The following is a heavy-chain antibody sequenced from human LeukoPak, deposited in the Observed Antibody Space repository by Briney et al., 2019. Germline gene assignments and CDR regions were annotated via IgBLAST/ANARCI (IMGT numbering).Heavy chain of an antibody. D-gene: IGHD1-26*01. CDR1: GGSFSGYY. J-gene: IGHJ4*02. CDR2: TYYSGST. V-gene: IGHV4-34*01. Sequence: KPSETLSLTCAVYGGSFSGYYWSWIRQPPGKGLEWIGSTYYSGSTYYNPSLKSRVTISVDTSKNQFSLKLSSVTAADTAVYYCARDQGGSYGDWGQGTLVTVSS. CDR3: ARDQGGSYGD.